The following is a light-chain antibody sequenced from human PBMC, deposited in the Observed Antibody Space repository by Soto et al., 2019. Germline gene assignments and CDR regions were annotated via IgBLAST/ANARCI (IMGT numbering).Light chain of an antibody. V-gene: IGKV3-11*01. CDR1: QSVSSY. CDR2: DAS. Sequence: EIVLTQSPATLSLSPGERATLSCRASQSVSSYLAWYQQKPGQAPRLLIYDASNRATGTPARFSGSGSGTDFTLTISSLEPEDFAVYYCQQRSNWPPNRFTFGPGTKVDIK. J-gene: IGKJ3*01. CDR3: QQRSNWPPNRFT.